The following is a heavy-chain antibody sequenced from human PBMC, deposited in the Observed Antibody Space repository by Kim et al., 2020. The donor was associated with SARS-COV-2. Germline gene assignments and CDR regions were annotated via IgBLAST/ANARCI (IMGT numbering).Heavy chain of an antibody. Sequence: GGSLRLSCAASGFTFSSDWMYWVRQAPGKGLVWVSHIKGVGSSAGYAASVKGRFTISRDNAKNTLYLQMNSLRVEDTALYYCARDGPSPIPELDYWGQGT. CDR1: GFTFSSDW. J-gene: IGHJ4*02. CDR2: IKGVGSSA. V-gene: IGHV3-74*01. CDR3: ARDGPSPIPELDY. D-gene: IGHD2-21*01.